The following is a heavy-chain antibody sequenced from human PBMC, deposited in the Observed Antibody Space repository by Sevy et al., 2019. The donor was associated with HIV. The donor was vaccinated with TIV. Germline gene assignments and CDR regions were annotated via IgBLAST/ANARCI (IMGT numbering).Heavy chain of an antibody. D-gene: IGHD3-9*01. CDR1: GFTFSDYY. Sequence: GGSLRLSCAASGFTFSDYYMSWIRQAPGKGLEWVSYISSSGSTIYYADSVKGRFTISRDNAKNSLYLQMNSLRAEDTAVYYCARISSLRYFDWQYYYYYGMDVWDQGTTVTVSS. CDR3: ARISSLRYFDWQYYYYYGMDV. J-gene: IGHJ6*02. V-gene: IGHV3-11*01. CDR2: ISSSGSTI.